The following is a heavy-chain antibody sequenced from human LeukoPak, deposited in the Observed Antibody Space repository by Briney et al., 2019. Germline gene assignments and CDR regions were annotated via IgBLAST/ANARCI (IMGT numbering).Heavy chain of an antibody. CDR1: RFTFSNYG. D-gene: IGHD3-9*01. Sequence: PGGSLRLSCAASRFTFSNYGMHWVRQAPGKGLEWVAFIRFDGSNKNYADSVKGRFTISRDNSKNTLYLQMNSLRAEDTAVYYCAKYGILTGYVIDHWGQGTLVTVSS. CDR2: IRFDGSNK. CDR3: AKYGILTGYVIDH. V-gene: IGHV3-30*02. J-gene: IGHJ4*02.